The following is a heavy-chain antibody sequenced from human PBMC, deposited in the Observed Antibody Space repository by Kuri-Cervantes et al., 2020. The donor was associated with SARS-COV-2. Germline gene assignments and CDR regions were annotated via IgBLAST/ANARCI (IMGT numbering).Heavy chain of an antibody. CDR2: INPNSGGT. Sequence: ASVKVSCKASGYTFTGYYMHWVRQAPGQGLEWMGRINPNSGGTNYAQKFQGRVTMTRNTSISTAYMELSSLRSEDTAVYYCAREYSSSSYYYYGMDVWGQGTTVTVSS. CDR1: GYTFTGYY. D-gene: IGHD6-13*01. CDR3: AREYSSSSYYYYGMDV. J-gene: IGHJ6*02. V-gene: IGHV1-2*06.